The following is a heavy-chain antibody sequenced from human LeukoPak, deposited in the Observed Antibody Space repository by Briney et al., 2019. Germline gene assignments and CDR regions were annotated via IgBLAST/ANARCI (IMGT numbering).Heavy chain of an antibody. CDR3: AGGSGYADY. CDR2: INPSGGST. D-gene: IGHD3-3*01. CDR1: GYTFTNYY. V-gene: IGHV1-46*01. J-gene: IGHJ4*02. Sequence: ASVKVSCKASGYTFTNYYTHWVRQAPGQGLEWMGIINPSGGSTVYAQRFQGRVTMTRDTSTSTVYMEPSSLRSEDTAVYYCAGGSGYADYWGQGTLVTVSS.